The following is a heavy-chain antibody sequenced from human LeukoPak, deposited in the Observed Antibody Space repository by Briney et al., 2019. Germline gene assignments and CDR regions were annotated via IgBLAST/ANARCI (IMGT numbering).Heavy chain of an antibody. D-gene: IGHD6-13*01. CDR1: GGSFSGYY. CDR3: ARGTQRSSWYRAEYFQH. Sequence: SETLSLTCAVYGGSFSGYYWSWIRQPPGKGLEWIGEINHSGSTNYNPSLKSRVTTSVDTSKNQFSLKLSSVTAADTAVYYCARGTQRSSWYRAEYFQHWGQGTLVTVSS. CDR2: INHSGST. J-gene: IGHJ1*01. V-gene: IGHV4-34*01.